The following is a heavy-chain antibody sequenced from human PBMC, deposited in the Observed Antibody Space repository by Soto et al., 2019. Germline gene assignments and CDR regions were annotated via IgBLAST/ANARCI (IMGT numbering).Heavy chain of an antibody. CDR3: ATFMTGPGPGWGRASEY. V-gene: IGHV3-23*01. J-gene: IGHJ4*02. D-gene: IGHD3-16*01. Sequence: VHLLESGGGLVQPGGSLRLSCATSGFNFNNYAMSWVRQAPGERLEWVSFISSSGGTTYYADSVKGRFTIYRDNSRNPWFLQMNTLGAENTAIYYCATFMTGPGPGWGRASEYWGQGTRVTVSS. CDR1: GFNFNNYA. CDR2: ISSSGGTT.